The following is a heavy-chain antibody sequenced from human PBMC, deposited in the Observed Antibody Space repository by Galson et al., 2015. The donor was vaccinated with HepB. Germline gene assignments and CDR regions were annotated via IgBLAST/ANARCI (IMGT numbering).Heavy chain of an antibody. CDR1: GYTFTGYY. V-gene: IGHV1-2*02. Sequence: SVKVSCKASGYTFTGYYMHWVRQAPGQGLEWVGWINPNRGGTNYAQKFQGRVTTTSDTSISTAYMDLSRLTSDDTAVYYCARDPYYYDSSGYYSNYFDHWGQGTLVTVSS. CDR3: ARDPYYYDSSGYYSNYFDH. D-gene: IGHD3-22*01. J-gene: IGHJ4*02. CDR2: INPNRGGT.